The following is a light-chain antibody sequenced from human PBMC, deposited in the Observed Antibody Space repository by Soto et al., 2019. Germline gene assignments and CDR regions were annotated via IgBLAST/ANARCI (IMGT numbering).Light chain of an antibody. J-gene: IGKJ1*01. CDR3: QQYTNTNNTWM. V-gene: IGKV1-5*01. Sequence: DIHMTQSPSTLSASVGHIVTITCRASQTISTWMAWYQQKPGKAPKLLVYDASTLQSGVASRFSGSGSGKEFTLIISGLQTDDSATYYCQQYTNTNNTWMFGQGTKVDIK. CDR1: QTISTW. CDR2: DAS.